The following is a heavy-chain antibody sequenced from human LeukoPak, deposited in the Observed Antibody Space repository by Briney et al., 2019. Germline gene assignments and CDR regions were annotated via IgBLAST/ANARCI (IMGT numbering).Heavy chain of an antibody. D-gene: IGHD5-24*01. CDR3: AKDWGGDGYNEFIDY. Sequence: GGSLRLSCAASGFTFSSYSMNWVRQAPGKGLEWVSSISSSSSYIYYADSVKGRFTISRDNSKNTLYLQMNSLRAEDTAVYYCAKDWGGDGYNEFIDYWGQGTLVTVSS. CDR2: ISSSSSYI. CDR1: GFTFSSYS. J-gene: IGHJ4*02. V-gene: IGHV3-21*01.